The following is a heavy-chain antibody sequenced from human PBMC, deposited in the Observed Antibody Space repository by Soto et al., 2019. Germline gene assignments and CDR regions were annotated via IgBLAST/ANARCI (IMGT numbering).Heavy chain of an antibody. D-gene: IGHD3-22*01. CDR3: VYRRSAYYLQS. CDR2: IYWDDDK. V-gene: IGHV2-5*02. CDR1: GFSLTTTGVA. J-gene: IGHJ5*02. Sequence: QITLKESGPTLVKPTQTLTLTCTFSGFSLTTTGVAVGWIRQSPGKAPECLALIYWDDDKVYSPSLRRRLTISKDTSKKQVVLNVANLDPVDTATYYCVYRRSAYYLQSWGQGILVAVSP.